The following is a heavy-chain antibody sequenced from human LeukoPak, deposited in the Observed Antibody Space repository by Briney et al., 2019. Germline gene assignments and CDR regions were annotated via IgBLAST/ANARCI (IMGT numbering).Heavy chain of an antibody. J-gene: IGHJ6*02. V-gene: IGHV1-46*01. CDR3: ARDPRDDTELYGMDV. CDR2: INPSGGST. D-gene: IGHD5-24*01. Sequence: ASLKVSCKASGYTFTSYYMHWVRQAPGHALEWMGIINPSGGSTSYAQKFQGRVTMTRDTSTSTVYMELSSLRSEDTAVYYCARDPRDDTELYGMDVWGQGTTVTVSS. CDR1: GYTFTSYY.